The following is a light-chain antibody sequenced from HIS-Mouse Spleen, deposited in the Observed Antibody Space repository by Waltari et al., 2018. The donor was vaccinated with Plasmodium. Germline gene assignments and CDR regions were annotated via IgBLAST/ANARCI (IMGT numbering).Light chain of an antibody. J-gene: IGLJ2*01. V-gene: IGLV3-10*01. CDR1: ALPQTY. CDR2: EDS. Sequence: SYELTQPPSVSVSPGQTARITCSGAALPQTYAYWSQQKSGQGPVLVIDEDSKRPSGFPGGCAGSSSGTMAAVTISGAQVEDEADYYCYSTDSSGNHRRVFGGGTKLTVL. CDR3: YSTDSSGNHRRV.